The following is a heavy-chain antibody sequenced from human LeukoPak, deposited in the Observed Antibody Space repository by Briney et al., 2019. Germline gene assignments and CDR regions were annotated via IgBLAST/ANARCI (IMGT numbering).Heavy chain of an antibody. V-gene: IGHV4-4*07. Sequence: SETLSLTCTVSGDSINSYHWSWVRQSAGKGLQWMGRVHISGSTNYNPSLRSRVAISMDKSKNQFSLKLNSVTAADTAVYYCARDDSSRDGSGGYHDWGQGTLVTVSS. CDR1: GDSINSYH. CDR2: VHISGST. D-gene: IGHD3-22*01. CDR3: ARDDSSRDGSGGYHD. J-gene: IGHJ4*02.